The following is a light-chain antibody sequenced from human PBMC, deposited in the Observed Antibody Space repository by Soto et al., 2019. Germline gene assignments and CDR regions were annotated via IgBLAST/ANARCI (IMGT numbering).Light chain of an antibody. CDR1: LNIRSS. CDR3: QQYDIWPPYT. CDR2: DAS. Sequence: MTQSPASLSASPRERGTLSCRASLNIRSSLAWYQQRPGQAPRLLIYDASTRATGIPPRFSGGGSGTEFTVTISSLQSEDFAIYYCQQYDIWPPYTFGQGTKVDIK. J-gene: IGKJ2*01. V-gene: IGKV3-15*01.